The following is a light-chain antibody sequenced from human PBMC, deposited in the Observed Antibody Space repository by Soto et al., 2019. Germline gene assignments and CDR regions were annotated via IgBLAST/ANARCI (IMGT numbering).Light chain of an antibody. Sequence: DIVMNQSPDSLAVSSGVSATINFTPDQIGCSNSKNRNHLSWYQQKPGQPPKLIIYWANTRESGVTDRFSGSGSGTDFTLTVSGLQTEDVAIYYCHPYFRSPLTFGDGPQVDIK. CDR1: QIGCSNSKNRNH. CDR3: HPYFRSPLT. V-gene: IGKV4-1*01. CDR2: WAN. J-gene: IGKJ4*01.